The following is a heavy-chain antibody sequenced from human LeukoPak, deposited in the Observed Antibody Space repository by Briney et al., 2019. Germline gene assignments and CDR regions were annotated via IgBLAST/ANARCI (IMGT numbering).Heavy chain of an antibody. CDR2: ISHDGTT. Sequence: SEALSLTCGVSGGSIDITNYWSWVRQAPGRGLEWIGEISHDGTTNYNSSLRSRVAMSFDRANNQFSLSLTSVTAADTAVYYCTRENRPFCPFAFWGQGVLVTVSS. V-gene: IGHV4-4*02. CDR3: TRENRPFCPFAF. CDR1: GGSIDITNY. D-gene: IGHD2/OR15-2a*01. J-gene: IGHJ4*02.